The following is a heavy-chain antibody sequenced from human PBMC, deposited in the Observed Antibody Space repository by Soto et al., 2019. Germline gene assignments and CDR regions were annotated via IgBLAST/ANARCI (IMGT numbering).Heavy chain of an antibody. J-gene: IGHJ4*02. CDR1: GFTFSSYG. D-gene: IGHD6-19*01. CDR2: ISYDGSNK. CDR3: AKEPRKQWLAYYFDY. Sequence: PGGSLRLSCAASGFTFSSYGMHWVRQAPGKGLEWVAVISYDGSNKYYADSVKGRFTISRDNSKNTLYLQMNSLRAEDTAVYYCAKEPRKQWLAYYFDYWGQGTLVTVSS. V-gene: IGHV3-30*18.